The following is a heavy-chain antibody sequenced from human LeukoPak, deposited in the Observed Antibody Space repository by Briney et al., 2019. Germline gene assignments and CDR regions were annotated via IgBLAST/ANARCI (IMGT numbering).Heavy chain of an antibody. CDR3: ARDRGRISDYYGSGRSLQYYMDV. CDR2: INPNSGGT. CDR1: GYTFSDYY. J-gene: IGHJ6*03. D-gene: IGHD3-10*01. Sequence: ASVKVSCKASGYTFSDYYTHWVRQAPGQGLEWMGWINPNSGGTNYAQKFQGRVTMTRDTSISTAHMDLSRLTSDDTAVYYCARDRGRISDYYGSGRSLQYYMDVWGKGTTVTVSS. V-gene: IGHV1-2*02.